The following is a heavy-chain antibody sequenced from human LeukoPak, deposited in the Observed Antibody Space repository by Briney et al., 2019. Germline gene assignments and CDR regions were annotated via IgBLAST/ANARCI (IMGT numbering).Heavy chain of an antibody. V-gene: IGHV4-59*01. Sequence: SETLSLTCTVSGGSISSYYWSWIRQPPGKGLEWIGDIYSSGSTNYNPSLMSRAAISEDTSKNQVSLKLSSVTAADTAIYYCARGPAWYFNYWGQGTLVAVSS. CDR1: GGSISSYY. CDR3: ARGPAWYFNY. CDR2: IYSSGST. J-gene: IGHJ4*02.